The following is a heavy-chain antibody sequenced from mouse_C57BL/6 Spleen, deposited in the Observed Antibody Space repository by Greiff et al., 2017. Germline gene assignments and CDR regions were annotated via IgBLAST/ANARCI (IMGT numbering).Heavy chain of an antibody. CDR3: ARRGVTTVAFDY. CDR2: IDPSDSYT. Sequence: QVQLQQPGAELVKPGASVKLSCKASGYTFTSYWMQWVKQRPGQGLEWIGEIDPSDSYTNYNQKFKGKATLTVDTSSSTAYMQLSSLTSEDSAVYYCARRGVTTVAFDYWGQGTTLTVSS. J-gene: IGHJ2*01. D-gene: IGHD1-1*01. CDR1: GYTFTSYW. V-gene: IGHV1-50*01.